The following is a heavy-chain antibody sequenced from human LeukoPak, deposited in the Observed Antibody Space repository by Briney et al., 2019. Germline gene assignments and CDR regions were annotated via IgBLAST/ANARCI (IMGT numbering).Heavy chain of an antibody. D-gene: IGHD6-19*01. Sequence: LGASLKISCKGSGYSFTSYWIGWVRQMPGKGLEWMGIIYPGDSDTRYSPSFQGQVTISADKSISTAYLQWSSLKASDTAMYYCATVAVAGTDYFDYWGQGTLVTVSS. CDR1: GYSFTSYW. CDR3: ATVAVAGTDYFDY. V-gene: IGHV5-51*01. CDR2: IYPGDSDT. J-gene: IGHJ4*02.